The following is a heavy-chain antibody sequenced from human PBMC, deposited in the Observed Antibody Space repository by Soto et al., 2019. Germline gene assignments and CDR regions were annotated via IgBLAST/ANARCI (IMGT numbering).Heavy chain of an antibody. Sequence: GGSLRLSCAASGFTFSSYSMSWVRQAPGKGLEWVSSISSSSSYIYYADSVKGRFTISRDNAKNSLYLQMNSLRAEDTAVYYCARSSGDPQFIAPFLGSYYYYYGMDVWGQGTTVTVSS. CDR1: GFTFSSYS. CDR2: ISSSSSYI. CDR3: ARSSGDPQFIAPFLGSYYYYYGMDV. D-gene: IGHD7-27*01. J-gene: IGHJ6*02. V-gene: IGHV3-21*01.